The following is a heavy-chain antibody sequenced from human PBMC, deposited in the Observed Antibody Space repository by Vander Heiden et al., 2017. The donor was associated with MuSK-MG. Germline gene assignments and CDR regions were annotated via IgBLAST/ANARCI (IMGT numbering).Heavy chain of an antibody. V-gene: IGHV3-9*01. CDR3: VSGYSSGCY. CDR1: GFTFDDYA. D-gene: IGHD6-19*01. J-gene: IGHJ4*02. CDR2: ISWNSGSI. Sequence: EVQLVESAGGLVQPGSSLRLFFAARGFTFDDYAMHWVRQAPGKGLEWVSGISWNSGSIGYADPVKGRFTISRDNAKNPLYLQMNSLRAEDTALYYCVSGYSSGCYWGQGTLVTVSS.